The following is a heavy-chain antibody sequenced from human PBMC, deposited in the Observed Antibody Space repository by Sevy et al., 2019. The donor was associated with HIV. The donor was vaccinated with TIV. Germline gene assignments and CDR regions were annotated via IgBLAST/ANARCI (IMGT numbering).Heavy chain of an antibody. D-gene: IGHD3-22*01. CDR3: ARGLYYYDSSGYSDAFDI. V-gene: IGHV5-51*01. CDR2: FYPGNSDT. CDR1: GYIFKNYW. Sequence: GGSLRLSCKGSGYIFKNYWIGWVRQMPGKGLEWMGIFYPGNSDTRYSPPFQSHVTISADKSISAAYLQWSSLKASDTAMYYCARGLYYYDSSGYSDAFDIWGQGTMVTVSS. J-gene: IGHJ3*02.